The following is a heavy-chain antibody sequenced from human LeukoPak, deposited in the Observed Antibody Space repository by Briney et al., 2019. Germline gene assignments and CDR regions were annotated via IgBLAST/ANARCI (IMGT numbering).Heavy chain of an antibody. Sequence: GSSVKVSCKASGGTFSSYAISWVRQAPGQGLEWMGGIIPIFGTANYAQKFQGRATITADGSTSTAYMELSSLRSEDTAVYYCARDRKRGYCSGGSCYGYYYYGMDVWGQGTTVTVSS. CDR3: ARDRKRGYCSGGSCYGYYYYGMDV. J-gene: IGHJ6*02. CDR2: IIPIFGTA. V-gene: IGHV1-69*01. CDR1: GGTFSSYA. D-gene: IGHD2-15*01.